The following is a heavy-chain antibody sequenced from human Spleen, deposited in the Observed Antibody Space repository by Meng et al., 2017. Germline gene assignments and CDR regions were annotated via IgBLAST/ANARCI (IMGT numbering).Heavy chain of an antibody. J-gene: IGHJ6*02. CDR2: INSDGRDT. CDR1: GFTFSDYW. D-gene: IGHD6-13*01. V-gene: IGHV3-74*01. CDR3: VPGGFGQQMLLFYHYYDMDV. Sequence: GGSLRLSCAASGFTFSDYWMHWVRQVPGKGLEWVSHINSDGRDTEYADSVKGRFTISRDNAKNTLYLQINTLRAEDTAVYYCVPGGFGQQMLLFYHYYDMDVWGQGTSVTVSS.